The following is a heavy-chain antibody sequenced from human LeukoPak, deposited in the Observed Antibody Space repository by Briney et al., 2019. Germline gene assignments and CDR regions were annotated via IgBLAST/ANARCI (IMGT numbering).Heavy chain of an antibody. D-gene: IGHD2-2*01. Sequence: SETLSLTCTVSGGSISSYYWSWIRQPAGKGLEWIGRIYTSGGINYNPSLKSRVTMSGDTSKKQFSLKLSSVTAADTAVYYCARMIVVPAATVENWFDPWGQGTLVTVSS. CDR1: GGSISSYY. CDR3: ARMIVVPAATVENWFDP. J-gene: IGHJ5*02. CDR2: IYTSGGI. V-gene: IGHV4-4*07.